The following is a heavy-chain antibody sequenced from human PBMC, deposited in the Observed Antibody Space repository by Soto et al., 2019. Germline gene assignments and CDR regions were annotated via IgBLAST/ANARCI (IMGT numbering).Heavy chain of an antibody. CDR1: GFTFSSYS. D-gene: IGHD2-15*01. CDR3: ARGGRYCSGGSCP. V-gene: IGHV3-48*01. Sequence: GGSLRLSCAASGFTFSSYSMNWVRQAPGKGLEWVSYISSSSSTIYYADSVKGRFTISRDNAKNSLYLQMNSLRAEDTAVYYCARGGRYCSGGSCPWGQGTLVTVSS. CDR2: ISSSSSTI. J-gene: IGHJ5*02.